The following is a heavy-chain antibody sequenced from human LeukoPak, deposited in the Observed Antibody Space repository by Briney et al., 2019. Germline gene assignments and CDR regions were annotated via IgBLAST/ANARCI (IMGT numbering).Heavy chain of an antibody. CDR1: GYSISSGYY. CDR3: ARGLNDSWTGENY. V-gene: IGHV4-38-2*02. Sequence: SETLSLTCTVSGYSISSGYYWGWSRQPPGQGLEWIGNIFHSGSTYYNPSLKSRVTISLDTSKSQFSLKVRYVTAADTAVYYCARGLNDSWTGENYWGQGTLVTVSS. CDR2: IFHSGST. J-gene: IGHJ4*02. D-gene: IGHD3-3*01.